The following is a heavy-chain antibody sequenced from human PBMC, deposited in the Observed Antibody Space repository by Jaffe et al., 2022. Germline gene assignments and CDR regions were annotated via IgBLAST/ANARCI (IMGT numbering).Heavy chain of an antibody. CDR1: GYTFTSYY. CDR2: INPSGGST. D-gene: IGHD5-12*01. CDR3: ARSSRTRHSYSGYDPAGY. J-gene: IGHJ4*02. V-gene: IGHV1-46*03. Sequence: QVQLVQSGAEVKKPGASVKVSCKASGYTFTSYYMHWVRQAPGQGLEWMGIINPSGGSTSYAQKFQGRVTMTRDTSTSTVYMELSSLRSEDTAVYYCARSSRTRHSYSGYDPAGYWGQGTLVTVSS.